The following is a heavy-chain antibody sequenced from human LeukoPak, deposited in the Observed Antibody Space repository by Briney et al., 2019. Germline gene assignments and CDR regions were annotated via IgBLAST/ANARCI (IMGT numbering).Heavy chain of an antibody. J-gene: IGHJ4*02. D-gene: IGHD5-18*01. CDR2: MNPNSGNT. CDR3: ARGPDTAMGFDY. V-gene: IGHV1-8*03. CDR1: EYTFTSYD. Sequence: ASVKVSCKASEYTFTSYDINWVRQATGQGLEWMGWMNPNSGNTGHAQKFQGRVTITRNTSISTAYMELSSLRSEDTAVYYCARGPDTAMGFDYWGQGTLVTVSS.